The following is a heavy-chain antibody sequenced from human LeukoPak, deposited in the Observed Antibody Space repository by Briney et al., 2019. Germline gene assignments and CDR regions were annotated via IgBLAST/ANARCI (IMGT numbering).Heavy chain of an antibody. Sequence: SQTLSLTCTVSGGSISSGGYYWSWIRQPPGKGLEWIGYIYHSGSTYYNPSLKSRVTISVDTSKNQFSLKLSSVTAADTAVYYCARGQKERLLRYFDWLPFHFVYWGQGTLVTVSS. CDR1: GGSISSGGYY. J-gene: IGHJ4*02. V-gene: IGHV4-30-2*01. CDR2: IYHSGST. D-gene: IGHD3-9*01. CDR3: ARGQKERLLRYFDWLPFHFVY.